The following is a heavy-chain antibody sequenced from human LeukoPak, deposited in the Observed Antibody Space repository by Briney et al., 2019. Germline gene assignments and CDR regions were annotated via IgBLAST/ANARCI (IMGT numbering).Heavy chain of an antibody. Sequence: ASVKVSCKASGYTFTGYCMHWVRQAPGQGLEWMGRINPNSGGTNYAQKFQGRVTMTRDTSISTAYMELSRLRSDDTSVYYCARTYCYDSSGSRDAFDFWAKGQWSPSLQ. J-gene: IGHJ3*01. D-gene: IGHD3-22*01. V-gene: IGHV1-2*06. CDR3: ARTYCYDSSGSRDAFDF. CDR1: GYTFTGYC. CDR2: INPNSGGT.